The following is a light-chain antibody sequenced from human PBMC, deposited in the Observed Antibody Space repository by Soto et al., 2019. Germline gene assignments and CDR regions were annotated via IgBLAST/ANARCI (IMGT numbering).Light chain of an antibody. V-gene: IGKV3-20*01. J-gene: IGKJ3*01. Sequence: EIVLTQSPGTLSLSPGERATLSCRASQSFSSSYLAWYQQKPGQAPRLLIYGASSRDTGIPDRFSGSGSGTDFTLTISRREPEDFAVYYCQQYGSSPFTFGPGTKVDSK. CDR3: QQYGSSPFT. CDR2: GAS. CDR1: QSFSSSY.